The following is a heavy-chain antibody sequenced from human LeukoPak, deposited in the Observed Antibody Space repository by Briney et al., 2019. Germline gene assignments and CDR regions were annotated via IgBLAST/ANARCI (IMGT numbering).Heavy chain of an antibody. D-gene: IGHD3-10*01. V-gene: IGHV4-39*07. CDR1: GGSISSSSYF. CDR3: ARGAQGYYYGSGSYYVSWFDP. CDR2: IYFSGNT. J-gene: IGHJ5*02. Sequence: SETLSLTCTVSGGSISSSSYFWGWIRQPPGKGLEWIGTIYFSGNTYYNPSLNSRGTISVDTSKSEFSLKLSSVTAADTAVYYCARGAQGYYYGSGSYYVSWFDPWGQGTLVTVSS.